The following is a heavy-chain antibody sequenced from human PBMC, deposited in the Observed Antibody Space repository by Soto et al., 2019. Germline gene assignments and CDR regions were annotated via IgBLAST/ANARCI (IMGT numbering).Heavy chain of an antibody. J-gene: IGHJ3*02. CDR1: GFTFSSYS. CDR3: ARDGMGSSWTPEAFDI. CDR2: ISSSSSYI. V-gene: IGHV3-21*01. D-gene: IGHD6-13*01. Sequence: GGSLRLSCAASGFTFSSYSMSWVRQAPGKGLEWVSSISSSSSYIYYADSVKGRFTVSRDNAKNSLYLQMNSLRAEDTAVYYCARDGMGSSWTPEAFDIWGQGTMVTVSS.